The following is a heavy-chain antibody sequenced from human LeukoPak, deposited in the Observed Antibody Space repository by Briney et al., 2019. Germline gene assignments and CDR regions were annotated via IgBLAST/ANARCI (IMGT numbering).Heavy chain of an antibody. CDR2: MYYSGTT. D-gene: IGHD3-16*01. CDR1: GGSISSGSYY. V-gene: IGHV4-61*01. Sequence: SETLSLTCTVSGGSISSGSYYWSWIRQSPGKGLEWIAYMYYSGTTNYNPSLENRVAISLDLSRHQFSLRLNSVTAADTAVYFCAREGDWFDPWGQGTLVTVSS. CDR3: AREGDWFDP. J-gene: IGHJ5*02.